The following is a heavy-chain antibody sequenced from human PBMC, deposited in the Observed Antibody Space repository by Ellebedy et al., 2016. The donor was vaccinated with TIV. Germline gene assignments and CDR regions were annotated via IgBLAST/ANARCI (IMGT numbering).Heavy chain of an antibody. CDR3: ARATDDHPMYYFDY. D-gene: IGHD3-10*02. CDR1: GGTISSYI. V-gene: IGHV1-69*13. J-gene: IGHJ4*02. Sequence: AASVKVSCKASGGTISSYIISWVRQAPGQGLEWMGGINPIFGSANYAQKFQGRVTITADESTSTAYMELSSLRSEDTAVYYCARATDDHPMYYFDYWGQGTLVTVSS. CDR2: INPIFGSA.